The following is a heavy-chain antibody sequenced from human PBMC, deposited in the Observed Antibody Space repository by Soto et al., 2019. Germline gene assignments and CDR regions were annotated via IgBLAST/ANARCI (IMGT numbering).Heavy chain of an antibody. J-gene: IGHJ3*01. D-gene: IGHD2-21*01. Sequence: EVQLVESGGGLVQPGGYLRLSCAASGCSFSRFWMTWVRQAPGKGLEWVANINQDGIKIHYGDSVEGRFTLSRDNAKNSLYLQLNSLRPEDTAMYFCARDFSPSGEFILDAFDVWGQGTVVT. CDR1: GCSFSRFW. CDR2: INQDGIKI. V-gene: IGHV3-7*05. CDR3: ARDFSPSGEFILDAFDV.